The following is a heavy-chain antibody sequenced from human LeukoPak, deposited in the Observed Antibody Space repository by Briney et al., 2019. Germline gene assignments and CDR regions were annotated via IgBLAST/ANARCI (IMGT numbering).Heavy chain of an antibody. D-gene: IGHD3-10*01. J-gene: IGHJ4*02. V-gene: IGHV3-23*01. CDR2: ISGSGGST. CDR1: GFTFSSYG. CDR3: ANLGSGSHDY. Sequence: GGSLRLSCAASGFTFSSYGMSWVRQAPGKGLEWVSAISGSGGSTYYADSVKGRFTISRDNSKNTLYLQMNSPRAEDTAVYYCANLGSGSHDYWGQGTLVTVSS.